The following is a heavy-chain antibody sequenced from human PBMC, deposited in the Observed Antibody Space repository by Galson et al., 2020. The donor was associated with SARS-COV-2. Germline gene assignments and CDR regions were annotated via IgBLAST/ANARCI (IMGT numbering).Heavy chain of an antibody. V-gene: IGHV6-1*01. CDR1: GDSVSGNSAA. CDR2: TKYRSKWYN. CDR3: AREGYIGSGNKGLDS. Sequence: SQTLSLTCGISGDSVSGNSAAWNWIRQSPSRGLEWLGRTKYRSKWYNDYAISVKGRITINPDTSKNQFSLQLNSVTPEDAAVYFWAREGYIGSGNKGLDSWGQGTLVTVSS. J-gene: IGHJ4*02. D-gene: IGHD3-10*01.